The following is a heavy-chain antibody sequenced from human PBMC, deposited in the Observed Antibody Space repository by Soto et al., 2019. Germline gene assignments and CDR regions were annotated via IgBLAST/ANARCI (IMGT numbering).Heavy chain of an antibody. V-gene: IGHV3-64D*06. CDR3: VKDHGPSHINFEL. J-gene: IGHJ4*02. CDR2: ITNNGGST. Sequence: GGSLRLSCSASAFTFINYAIHWVRQAPGKGLEYVAAITNNGGSTYYADSMKGRFTISRDNSKSTVFLQMSSLRPEDTAIYYCVKDHGPSHINFELWGRGTLATFSS. CDR1: AFTFINYA.